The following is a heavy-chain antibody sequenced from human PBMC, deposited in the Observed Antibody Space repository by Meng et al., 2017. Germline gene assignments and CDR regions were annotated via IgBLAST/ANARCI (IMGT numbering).Heavy chain of an antibody. CDR3: ARDRGAVAGTNFDY. V-gene: IGHV4-4*02. Sequence: QMWAEGPGRVKRSGTRTLTGDGAGGSISSSNRGRWVRQPPGKGVEWIREIYQSGRKNYNPSHKSRITISVDKSKNQCSLKLSCVTVADTAVYYCARDRGAVAGTNFDYWGQGTLVTASS. J-gene: IGHJ4*02. CDR2: IYQSGRK. CDR1: GGSISSSNR. D-gene: IGHD6-19*01.